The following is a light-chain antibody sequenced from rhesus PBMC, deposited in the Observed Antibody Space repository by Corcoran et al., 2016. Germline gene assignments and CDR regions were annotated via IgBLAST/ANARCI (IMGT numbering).Light chain of an antibody. CDR3: HQYNDWNS. J-gene: IGKJ2*01. CDR2: YAS. V-gene: IGKV3-35*01. Sequence: DIVMTQSPATLSLSPGERATLSCRASQSVSSNLAWYQQKPGQAPRLLIYYASNRATDIPDRFRGSGSGTDFTLTISSLEPEDVGVYYCHQYNDWNSFGQGTKVEIK. CDR1: QSVSSN.